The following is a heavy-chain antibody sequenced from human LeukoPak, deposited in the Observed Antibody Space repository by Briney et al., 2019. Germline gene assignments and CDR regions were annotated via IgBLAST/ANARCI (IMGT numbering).Heavy chain of an antibody. CDR3: TREIGGTTVHY. CDR1: GGSFSGYY. J-gene: IGHJ4*01. V-gene: IGHV4-34*01. D-gene: IGHD1-7*01. Sequence: SETLSLTCAVYGGSFSGYYWSWIRQPPGKGLEWIGEINHSGSTNYIPSLKSRVTISVDTSKNQFSLKLSSVTAADTAVYYCTREIGGTTVHYWGHGMLVTVSS. CDR2: INHSGST.